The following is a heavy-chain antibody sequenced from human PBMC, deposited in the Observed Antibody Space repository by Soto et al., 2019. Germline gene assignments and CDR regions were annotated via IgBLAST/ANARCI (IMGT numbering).Heavy chain of an antibody. J-gene: IGHJ4*02. V-gene: IGHV1-2*04. CDR3: ARESSGYATYYFDY. CDR2: INPNSGGT. Sequence: ASVKVSCKASGYTFTGYYMHWVRQAPGQGLEWMGWINPNSGGTNYAQKFQGWVTMTRDTSISTAYMELSRLGSDDTAVYYCARESSGYATYYFDYWGQGTLVTVSS. D-gene: IGHD5-12*01. CDR1: GYTFTGYY.